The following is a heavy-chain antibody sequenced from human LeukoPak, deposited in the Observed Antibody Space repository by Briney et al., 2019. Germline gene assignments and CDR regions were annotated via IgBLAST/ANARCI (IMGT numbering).Heavy chain of an antibody. CDR1: GFPFSSYW. V-gene: IGHV3-7*03. D-gene: IGHD1-26*01. J-gene: IGHJ4*02. CDR2: IKQDGSKK. CDR3: ARDRYVGATTAGDSDS. Sequence: PGGSLRLSCVASGFPFSSYWMTWVRQAPGKGLEWVANIKQDGSKKSYVDSVKGRFTISRDNAKNSLYLQMNSLRAEDTAVYYCARDRYVGATTAGDSDSWGQGTLVTVSS.